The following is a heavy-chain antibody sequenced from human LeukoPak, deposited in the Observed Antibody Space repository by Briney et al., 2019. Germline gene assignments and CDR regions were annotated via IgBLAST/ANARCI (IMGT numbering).Heavy chain of an antibody. Sequence: GGSLRLSCAASGFTFSSYWMHWVRQAPGKGLVWVSRINSDGSSTSYAGSVKGRFTISRDNANNTLYLQMNSLRAEDTAVYYCARDLSYYYDSSDATLDYWGQGTLVTVSS. V-gene: IGHV3-74*01. CDR2: INSDGSST. CDR3: ARDLSYYYDSSDATLDY. D-gene: IGHD3-22*01. CDR1: GFTFSSYW. J-gene: IGHJ4*02.